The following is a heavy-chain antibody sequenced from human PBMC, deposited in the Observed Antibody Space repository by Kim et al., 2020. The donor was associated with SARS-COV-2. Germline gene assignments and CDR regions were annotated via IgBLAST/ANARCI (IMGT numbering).Heavy chain of an antibody. CDR3: ARVDILSGYYGGGYGMDV. D-gene: IGHD3-9*01. J-gene: IGHJ6*02. Sequence: KGRFTISRDNSKNTLYLQMNSLRAEDTAVYYCARVDILSGYYGGGYGMDVWGQGTTVTVSS. V-gene: IGHV3-53*01.